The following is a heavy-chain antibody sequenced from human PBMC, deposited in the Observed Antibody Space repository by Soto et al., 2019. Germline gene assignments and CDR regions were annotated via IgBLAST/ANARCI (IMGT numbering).Heavy chain of an antibody. D-gene: IGHD2-2*01. V-gene: IGHV3-30-3*01. Sequence: SGGSLRLSCAASGFTFSSYAMHWVRQAPGKGLEWVAVISYDGSNKYYADSVKGRFTISRDNSKNTLYLQMNSLRAEDTAVYYCARDLHTTDIVLVPTYYYYGMDVWGQGTTVTVSS. CDR2: ISYDGSNK. CDR1: GFTFSSYA. J-gene: IGHJ6*02. CDR3: ARDLHTTDIVLVPTYYYYGMDV.